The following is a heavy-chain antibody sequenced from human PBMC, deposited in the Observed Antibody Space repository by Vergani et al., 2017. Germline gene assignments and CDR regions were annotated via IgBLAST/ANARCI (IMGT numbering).Heavy chain of an antibody. J-gene: IGHJ3*02. CDR2: ISGSGGST. V-gene: IGHV3-23*01. Sequence: EVQLLESGGGLVQPGGSLRLSCAASGFTFSSYAMSWVRQAPGKGLEWVSAISGSGGSTYYADSVKGRFTISRDNSKNTLYLQMNSLRAEDTAVYYCAKDILTGYYKAGGAFDIWGQGTMVTVSS. CDR1: GFTFSSYA. D-gene: IGHD3-9*01. CDR3: AKDILTGYYKAGGAFDI.